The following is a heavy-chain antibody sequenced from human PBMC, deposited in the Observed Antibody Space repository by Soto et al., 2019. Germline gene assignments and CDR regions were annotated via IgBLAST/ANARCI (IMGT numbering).Heavy chain of an antibody. V-gene: IGHV3-30-3*01. CDR2: ISSDGNNK. D-gene: IGHD2-15*01. Sequence: QVQLVESGGGVVQPGTSLRLSCAASGFTFTTYAMHWFRQAPGKGLEWVAAISSDGNNKYYADSVKGRFTISRDNSENTRSLQMNSLRAEDTAVYHCASGTSGSCCSAGVYWGQGTLATVSS. CDR1: GFTFTTYA. CDR3: ASGTSGSCCSAGVY. J-gene: IGHJ4*02.